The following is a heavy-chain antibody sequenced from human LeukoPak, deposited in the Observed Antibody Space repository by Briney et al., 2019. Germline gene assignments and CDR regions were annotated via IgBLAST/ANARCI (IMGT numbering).Heavy chain of an antibody. CDR3: ASPGPYVAAAEAGNFDY. Sequence: EASVKVSCKASGGTFSGYAISWVRQAPGQGLEWMGGIIPIFGTANYAQKFQGRVTITTDESTSTAYMELSSLRSEDTAVYYCASPGPYVAAAEAGNFDYWGQGTLVTVSS. CDR1: GGTFSGYA. CDR2: IIPIFGTA. J-gene: IGHJ4*02. V-gene: IGHV1-69*05. D-gene: IGHD6-13*01.